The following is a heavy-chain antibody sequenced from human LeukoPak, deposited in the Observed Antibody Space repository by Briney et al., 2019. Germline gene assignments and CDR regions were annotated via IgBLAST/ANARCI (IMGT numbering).Heavy chain of an antibody. Sequence: PSETLSLTCTVSGGSISSSSYYWGWIRQPPGKGLEWIGYIYYSGSTNYNPSLKSRVTISVDTSKNQFSLKLSSVTAADTAVYYCARDDYGDYGLDYWGQGTLVTVSS. J-gene: IGHJ4*02. CDR2: IYYSGST. V-gene: IGHV4-61*01. CDR3: ARDDYGDYGLDY. CDR1: GGSISSSSYY. D-gene: IGHD4-17*01.